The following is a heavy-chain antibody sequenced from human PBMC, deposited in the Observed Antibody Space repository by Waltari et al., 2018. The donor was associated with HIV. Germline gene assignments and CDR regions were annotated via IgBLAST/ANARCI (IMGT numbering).Heavy chain of an antibody. CDR1: GGTFSSYA. V-gene: IGHV1-69*01. CDR2: IIPIFGTA. J-gene: IGHJ6*02. D-gene: IGHD6-6*01. Sequence: QVQLVQSGAEVKKPGSSVKVSCKASGGTFSSYAISWVRQAPGQGLEWMGGIIPIFGTANYAQKFQGRVTITADESTSTAYMELSSLRSEDTAVYYCARDRLGQLVQDYYYGMDVWGQGTTVTVSS. CDR3: ARDRLGQLVQDYYYGMDV.